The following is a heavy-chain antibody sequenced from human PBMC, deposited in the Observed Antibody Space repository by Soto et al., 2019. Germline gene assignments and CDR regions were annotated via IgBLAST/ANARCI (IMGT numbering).Heavy chain of an antibody. CDR1: GYSFTSYW. CDR3: ARHGLPGTWVEGQFDP. J-gene: IGHJ5*02. Sequence: PGESLKISCKGSGYSFTSYWIGWVRQMPGKGLEWMGIIYPGDSDTRYSPSFQGQVTISADKSISTAYLQWSSLKASDTALYYCARHGLPGTWVEGQFDPWGQGTLVTVSS. CDR2: IYPGDSDT. D-gene: IGHD6-13*01. V-gene: IGHV5-51*01.